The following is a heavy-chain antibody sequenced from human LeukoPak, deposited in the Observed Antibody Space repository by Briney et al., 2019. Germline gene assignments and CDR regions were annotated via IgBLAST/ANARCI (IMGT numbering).Heavy chain of an antibody. V-gene: IGHV1-2*02. J-gene: IGHJ5*02. CDR2: INPNSGGT. D-gene: IGHD2-2*01. Sequence: ASVKVSCXASGYTFTGYYMHWVRQAPGQGLEWMGWINPNSGGTNYAQKFQGRVTMTRDTSISTAYMELSRLRSDDTAVYYCAREPLLGYCSSTSCYPFDPWGQGTLVTVSS. CDR3: AREPLLGYCSSTSCYPFDP. CDR1: GYTFTGYY.